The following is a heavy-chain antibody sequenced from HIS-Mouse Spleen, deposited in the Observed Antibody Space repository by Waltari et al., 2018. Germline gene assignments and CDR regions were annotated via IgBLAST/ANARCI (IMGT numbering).Heavy chain of an antibody. CDR1: GGSISSSSYY. J-gene: IGHJ4*02. V-gene: IGHV4-39*07. CDR2: IYYSGST. Sequence: QLQLQESGPGLVKPSETLSLTCTVSGGSISSSSYYWGWIRQPPGKGLEWIGSIYYSGSTYYNPSLKSRVTISVDTSKNQFSLKLSSVTAADTAVYYCASRYSSSSQFGYWSQGTLVTVSS. D-gene: IGHD6-6*01. CDR3: ASRYSSSSQFGY.